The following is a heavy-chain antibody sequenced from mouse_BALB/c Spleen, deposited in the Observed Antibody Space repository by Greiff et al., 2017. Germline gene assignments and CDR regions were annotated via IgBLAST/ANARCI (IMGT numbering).Heavy chain of an antibody. D-gene: IGHD1-1*01. J-gene: IGHJ3*01. V-gene: IGHV1-5*01. CDR2: IYPGNSDT. CDR1: GYSFTSYW. CDR3: TNYYGSSDFAY. Sequence: VQLQQSGTVLARPGASVKMSCKASGYSFTSYWMHWVKQRPGQGLEWIGAIYPGNSDTSYNQKFKGKAKLTAVTSASTAYMELSSLTNEDSAVYYCTNYYGSSDFAYWGQGTLVTVSA.